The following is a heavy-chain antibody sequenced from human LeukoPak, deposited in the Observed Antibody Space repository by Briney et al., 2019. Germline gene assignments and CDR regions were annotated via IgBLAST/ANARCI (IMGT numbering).Heavy chain of an antibody. V-gene: IGHV3-48*01. CDR3: ARVGAGSYCGGDCSDSYYFDY. Sequence: GGSLRLSCAASGFTFSSYSMNWVRQAPGKGLEWVSYISSSSSTIYYADSVKGRFTISRDNAKNSLYLQMNSLRAEDTAVYYCARVGAGSYCGGDCSDSYYFDYWGQGTLVTVSS. J-gene: IGHJ4*02. D-gene: IGHD2-21*01. CDR1: GFTFSSYS. CDR2: ISSSSSTI.